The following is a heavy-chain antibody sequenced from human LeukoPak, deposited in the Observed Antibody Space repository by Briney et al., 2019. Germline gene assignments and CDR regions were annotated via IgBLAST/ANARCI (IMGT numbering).Heavy chain of an antibody. D-gene: IGHD2-2*02. Sequence: PGRSLRLSCAASEFTFSRYVMHWVRQAPGKGLEWVAVIWNDGSYKYYADSVKGRFTISRDNSKNTLYLQMNSLRAEDTAVYYCANQFEGYCISNSCYKYHGMDVWGQGTTVTVSS. CDR2: IWNDGSYK. J-gene: IGHJ6*02. CDR1: EFTFSRYV. CDR3: ANQFEGYCISNSCYKYHGMDV. V-gene: IGHV3-33*06.